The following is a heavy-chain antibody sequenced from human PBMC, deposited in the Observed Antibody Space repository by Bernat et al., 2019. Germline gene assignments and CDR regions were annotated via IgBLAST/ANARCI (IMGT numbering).Heavy chain of an antibody. CDR2: IRSKANSYAT. D-gene: IGHD3-22*01. V-gene: IGHV3-73*01. Sequence: VQLVESGGGVVQPGRSLKLSCAASGFTFSGSAMHWVRQASGKGLEWVGRIRSKANSYATAYAASVKGRFTISRDDSKNTAYLQMNSLKTEDTAVYYCTRLTNYYDSSGPDYYYYGMDVWGQGTTVTVSS. J-gene: IGHJ6*02. CDR1: GFTFSGSA. CDR3: TRLTNYYDSSGPDYYYYGMDV.